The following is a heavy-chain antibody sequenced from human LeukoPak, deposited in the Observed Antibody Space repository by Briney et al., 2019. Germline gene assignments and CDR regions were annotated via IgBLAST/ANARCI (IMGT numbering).Heavy chain of an antibody. D-gene: IGHD3-9*01. Sequence: GASVKVSCKASGYTFTGYYMHWVRQAPGQGLEWMGWINPNSGGTNYAQRFQGRVTMTRDTSISTAYMELSRLRSDDTAVYYCARDGEMYYDILTGYYLGWYFDLWGRGTLVTVSS. CDR1: GYTFTGYY. V-gene: IGHV1-2*02. CDR3: ARDGEMYYDILTGYYLGWYFDL. CDR2: INPNSGGT. J-gene: IGHJ2*01.